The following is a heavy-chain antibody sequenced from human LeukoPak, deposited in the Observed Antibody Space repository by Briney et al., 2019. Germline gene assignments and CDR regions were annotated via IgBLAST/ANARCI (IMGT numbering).Heavy chain of an antibody. J-gene: IGHJ3*02. CDR1: GFTFSSYS. Sequence: SGGSLRLSCAASGFTFSSYSMNWVRQAPGKGLEWVSSISSSSSYIYYADSVKGRFTISRDNAKNSLYLQMNSLRAEDTAVYYCARAQEPARYCSGGSCYPAAFDIWGQGTMVTVSS. D-gene: IGHD2-15*01. CDR3: ARAQEPARYCSGGSCYPAAFDI. V-gene: IGHV3-21*01. CDR2: ISSSSSYI.